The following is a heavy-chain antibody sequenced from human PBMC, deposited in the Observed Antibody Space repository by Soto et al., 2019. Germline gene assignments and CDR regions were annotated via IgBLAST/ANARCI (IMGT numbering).Heavy chain of an antibody. CDR1: GGSISIGGYY. CDR2: IYYSGST. J-gene: IGHJ5*02. V-gene: IGHV4-31*03. D-gene: IGHD3-3*01. CDR3: ARALTIFGIFANWFDP. Sequence: SETLSLTCTVSGGSISIGGYYWSCIRQHPGKGLEWIGYIYYSGSTYYNPSLKSRVTISVDTSKNQFSLKLSSVTAADTAVYYCARALTIFGIFANWFDPWGQGTLVTVSS.